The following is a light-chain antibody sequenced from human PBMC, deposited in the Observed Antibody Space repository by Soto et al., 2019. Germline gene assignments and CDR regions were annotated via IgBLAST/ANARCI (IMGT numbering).Light chain of an antibody. CDR1: QSISSH. CDR3: EQSYNNTIT. V-gene: IGKV1-39*01. Sequence: DIQMTQSPSSLSASIGDRDTITCRASQSISSHLYWFQQKPGQAPKLLIYAASSLQSGVPSRFSGSGSGTDFTLTINSLHPEDFATYYGEQSYNNTITIRQANRLEIK. J-gene: IGKJ5*01. CDR2: AAS.